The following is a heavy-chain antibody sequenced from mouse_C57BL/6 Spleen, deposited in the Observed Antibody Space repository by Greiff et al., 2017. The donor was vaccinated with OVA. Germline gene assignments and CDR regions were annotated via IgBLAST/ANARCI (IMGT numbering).Heavy chain of an antibody. CDR2: ISSGSSTI. J-gene: IGHJ2*01. V-gene: IGHV5-17*01. CDR3: ATLANWDYFDY. D-gene: IGHD4-1*01. Sequence: EVHLVESGGGLVKPGGSLKLSCAASGFTFSDYGMHWVRQAPEKGLEWVAYISSGSSTIYYADTVKGRFTISRDKAKNTLFLQMTSLRSEDTAMYYCATLANWDYFDYWGQGTTLTVSS. CDR1: GFTFSDYG.